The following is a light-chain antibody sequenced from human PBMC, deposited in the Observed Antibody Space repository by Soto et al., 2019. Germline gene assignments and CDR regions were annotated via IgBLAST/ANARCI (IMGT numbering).Light chain of an antibody. CDR1: QTFSNSF. Sequence: IELTQSPGTLSLSPGERATLSCRASQTFSNSFLSWFQQIPGQAPRLLIYGASMRATGIPDRFSGSGSGTGFTLTISRLEPEDFAVYYCQQCGSSSTFGQGTRLEIK. J-gene: IGKJ5*01. CDR2: GAS. CDR3: QQCGSSST. V-gene: IGKV3-20*01.